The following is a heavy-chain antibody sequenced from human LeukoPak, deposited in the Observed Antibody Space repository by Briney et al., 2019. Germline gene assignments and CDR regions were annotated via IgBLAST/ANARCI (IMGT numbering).Heavy chain of an antibody. Sequence: PSETLSLTCTVSGGSISSYYWSWIRQPPGKGLEWIGYIYYSGSTYYNPSLKSRVTISVDTSKNQFSLKLSSVTAADTAVYYCAREKRQGASDYWGQGTLVTVSS. D-gene: IGHD3-16*01. CDR1: GGSISSYY. CDR3: AREKRQGASDY. V-gene: IGHV4-59*12. CDR2: IYYSGST. J-gene: IGHJ4*02.